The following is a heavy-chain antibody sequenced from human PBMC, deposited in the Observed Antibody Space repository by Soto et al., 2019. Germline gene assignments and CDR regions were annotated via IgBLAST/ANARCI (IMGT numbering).Heavy chain of an antibody. V-gene: IGHV3-9*01. CDR3: AKDPYGSGSYSYTNYFDY. CDR1: GFTFDDYA. Sequence: GGSLRLSCAASGFTFDDYAMHWVRQAPGKGLEWVSGISWNSGSIGYADSVKGRFTISRDNAKNSLYLQMNSLRAEDTALYYCAKDPYGSGSYSYTNYFDYWGQGTLVTVSS. D-gene: IGHD3-10*01. J-gene: IGHJ4*02. CDR2: ISWNSGSI.